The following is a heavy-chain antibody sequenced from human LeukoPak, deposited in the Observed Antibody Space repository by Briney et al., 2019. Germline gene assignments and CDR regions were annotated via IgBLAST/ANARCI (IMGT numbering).Heavy chain of an antibody. CDR1: GFTFSSYG. CDR3: ARGTYISGWYPDY. J-gene: IGHJ4*02. Sequence: GGSLRLSCAASGFTFSSYGMNWVRQAPGKGLEWVSAISGSGGSTYYADSVKGRFTISRDNSKNTLYLQMNSLRAEDTAVYYCARGTYISGWYPDYWGQGTRVTVSS. CDR2: ISGSGGST. D-gene: IGHD6-19*01. V-gene: IGHV3-23*01.